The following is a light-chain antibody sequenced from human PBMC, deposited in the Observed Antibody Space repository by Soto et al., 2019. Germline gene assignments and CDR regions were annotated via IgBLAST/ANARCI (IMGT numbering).Light chain of an antibody. CDR1: ETISSDK. Sequence: EIVLTQSPGTLSVSPGERATLSCRASETISSDKLAWYQQKPGQPPSLLIYGTFSRATGIPDRFSGSGSGTNFTPPISRLEPEDSAIYYCQQYGSWTFGQGTKVEI. CDR2: GTF. CDR3: QQYGSWT. J-gene: IGKJ1*01. V-gene: IGKV3-20*01.